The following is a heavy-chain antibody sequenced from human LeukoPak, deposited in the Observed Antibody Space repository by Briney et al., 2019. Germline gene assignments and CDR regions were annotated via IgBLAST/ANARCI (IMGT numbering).Heavy chain of an antibody. CDR1: GGTFSSYA. V-gene: IGHV1-69*06. Sequence: SVKVSCKASGGTFSSYAISWVRQAPGQGPEWMGRIIPIFGTANYAQKFQGRVTITADNSTSTAYMELSSLRSEDTAVYYCARDGWGYCSSTSCYPFDYWGQGTLVTVSS. J-gene: IGHJ4*02. D-gene: IGHD2-2*01. CDR2: IIPIFGTA. CDR3: ARDGWGYCSSTSCYPFDY.